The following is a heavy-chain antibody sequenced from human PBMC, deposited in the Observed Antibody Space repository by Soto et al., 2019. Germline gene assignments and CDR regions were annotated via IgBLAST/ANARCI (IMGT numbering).Heavy chain of an antibody. CDR3: ARHGAGSWYREYFDY. Sequence: PGGSLRLSCAASGFTFSSYWMHWVRQAPGKGLVWVSRINSDGSSTSYADSVKGRFTISRDNAKNTLYLQMNSLRAEDTAVYYCARHGAGSWYREYFDYWGQGTLVTVSS. J-gene: IGHJ4*02. V-gene: IGHV3-74*01. CDR2: INSDGSST. CDR1: GFTFSSYW. D-gene: IGHD6-13*01.